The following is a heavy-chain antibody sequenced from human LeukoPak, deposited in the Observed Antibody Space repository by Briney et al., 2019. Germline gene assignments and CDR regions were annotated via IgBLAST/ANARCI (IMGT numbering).Heavy chain of an antibody. CDR1: GFTLSNYA. J-gene: IGHJ4*02. CDR2: ISSSSSYI. CDR3: ARGLRFLEWLFDY. V-gene: IGHV3-21*01. D-gene: IGHD3-3*01. Sequence: GGSLRLSCAASGFTLSNYAMNWVRQAPGKGLEWVSSISSSSSYIYYADSVKGRFTISRDNAKNSLYLQMNSLRAEDTAVYYCARGLRFLEWLFDYWGQGTLVTVSS.